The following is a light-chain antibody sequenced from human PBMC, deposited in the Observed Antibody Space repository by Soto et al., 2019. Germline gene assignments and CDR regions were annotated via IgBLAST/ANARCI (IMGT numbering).Light chain of an antibody. Sequence: EIVLTQSPGTLSLSPGERATLSCRASQSVSNSYLAWYQHKPGQAPRLLIHGASSRATGIPDRFSGSGSGTDFTLTISRLEPEDFAVYYCQQYDSSLYTFGQGTKLEIK. CDR3: QQYDSSLYT. V-gene: IGKV3-20*01. CDR1: QSVSNSY. J-gene: IGKJ2*01. CDR2: GAS.